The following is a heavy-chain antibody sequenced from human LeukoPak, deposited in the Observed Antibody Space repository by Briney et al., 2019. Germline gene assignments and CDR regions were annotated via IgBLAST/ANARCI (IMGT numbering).Heavy chain of an antibody. Sequence: GASVKVSCKASGYTFTSYGISWVRQAPGQGLECMGWISAYNGNTNYAQKLQGRVTMTTDTSTSTAYMELRSLRSDDTAVYYCARDQFIVVVAATLFDYWGQGTLVTVSS. V-gene: IGHV1-18*01. D-gene: IGHD2-15*01. CDR2: ISAYNGNT. CDR3: ARDQFIVVVAATLFDY. J-gene: IGHJ4*02. CDR1: GYTFTSYG.